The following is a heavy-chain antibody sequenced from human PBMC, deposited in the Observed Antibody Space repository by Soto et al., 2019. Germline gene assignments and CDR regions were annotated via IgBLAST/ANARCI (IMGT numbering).Heavy chain of an antibody. J-gene: IGHJ6*02. Sequence: EVQLLESGGGLVQPGGSLRLSCAASGFTFSSYAMSWVRQAPGKGLEWVSAISGSGGSTYYADSVKGRFTISRDNSKNTLYLQMNSLRAEDTAVYYCAKIPPAAGNYYYYCMDVWGQGTTVTVSS. D-gene: IGHD6-13*01. V-gene: IGHV3-23*01. CDR2: ISGSGGST. CDR3: AKIPPAAGNYYYYCMDV. CDR1: GFTFSSYA.